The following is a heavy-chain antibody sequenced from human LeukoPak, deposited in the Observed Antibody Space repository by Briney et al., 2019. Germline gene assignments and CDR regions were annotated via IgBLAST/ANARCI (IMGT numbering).Heavy chain of an antibody. CDR1: GFTFSSYA. Sequence: PGGSLRLSCAASGFTFSSYAMSWVRQAPGKGLEWVSAISGSGGSTYYADSVKGRFTISRDSSKNTLYLQMNSLRAEDTAVYYCARSGWARGFGELVFDYWGQGTLVAVSS. D-gene: IGHD3-10*01. J-gene: IGHJ4*02. CDR3: ARSGWARGFGELVFDY. V-gene: IGHV3-23*01. CDR2: ISGSGGST.